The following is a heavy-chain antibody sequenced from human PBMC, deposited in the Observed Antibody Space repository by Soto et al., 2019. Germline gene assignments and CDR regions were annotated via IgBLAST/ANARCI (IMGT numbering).Heavy chain of an antibody. CDR2: ISAYNGNT. J-gene: IGHJ4*02. Sequence: QVPLVQSGAEVKKPGASVKVSCKASGYTFTSYGISWVRQAPGQGLEWMGWISAYNGNTNYAQKLQGRVTMTTDTSTSTAYMELRSLRSDDTAVYYCARDAPQHDDYGDYVGVDYWGQGTLVTVSS. CDR3: ARDAPQHDDYGDYVGVDY. D-gene: IGHD4-17*01. V-gene: IGHV1-18*01. CDR1: GYTFTSYG.